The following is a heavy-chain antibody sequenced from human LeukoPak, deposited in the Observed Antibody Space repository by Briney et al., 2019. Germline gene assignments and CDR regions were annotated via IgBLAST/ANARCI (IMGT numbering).Heavy chain of an antibody. Sequence: ASVKVSCKASGYTFTSYYMHWVRQAPGQGLEWMGIINPSGGSTSYAQKFQGRVTMTRDTSTSTVYMELSSLRAEDTAVYYCARVSETNDAFDIWGQGTMVTVSS. V-gene: IGHV1-46*01. CDR2: INPSGGST. CDR1: GYTFTSYY. CDR3: ARVSETNDAFDI. J-gene: IGHJ3*02. D-gene: IGHD1-20*01.